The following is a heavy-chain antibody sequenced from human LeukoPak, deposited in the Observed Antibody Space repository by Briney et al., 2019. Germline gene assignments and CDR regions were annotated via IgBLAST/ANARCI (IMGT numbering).Heavy chain of an antibody. V-gene: IGHV3-66*01. D-gene: IGHD5-18*01. J-gene: IGHJ3*02. CDR3: ARAAMGPAEDAFDI. CDR1: GFTVSSNY. Sequence: PGGSLRLSCAASGFTVSSNYMSWVRQAPGKGLEWVSVIYSGGSTYYADSVKGRFTISGDNSKNTLYLQMNSLRAEDTAVYYCARAAMGPAEDAFDIWGQGTMVTVSS. CDR2: IYSGGST.